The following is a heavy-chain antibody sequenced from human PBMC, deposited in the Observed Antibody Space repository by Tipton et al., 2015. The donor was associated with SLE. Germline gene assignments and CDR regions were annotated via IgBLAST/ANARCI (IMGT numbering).Heavy chain of an antibody. V-gene: IGHV3-13*01. Sequence: SLRLSCAASGFTFSRYDMYWVRQVTGRGLEWISAVGTTADRYYSDSVKGRFTISRDNAKNTLYLQMRSLRVEDTGIYYCARAPTISVAGTTDPFGMDVWGPGTRVTVSS. CDR3: ARAPTISVAGTTDPFGMDV. D-gene: IGHD6-19*01. CDR1: GFTFSRYD. CDR2: VGTTADR. J-gene: IGHJ6*02.